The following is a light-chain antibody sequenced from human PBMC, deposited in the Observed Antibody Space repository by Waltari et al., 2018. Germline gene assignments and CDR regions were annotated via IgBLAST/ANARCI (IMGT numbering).Light chain of an antibody. J-gene: IGLJ2*01. CDR3: STWDDRLTGVV. CDR1: NSNIGSNT. Sequence: QSVLAQPPSASGTPGQRITIPCPGSNSNIGSNTLNWYQQFPGTAPRLLIYSNNQRPSGVPDRFSASKSGSSAALAIYGLHSEDEADYYCSTWDDRLTGVVFGGGTKVTVL. V-gene: IGLV1-44*01. CDR2: SNN.